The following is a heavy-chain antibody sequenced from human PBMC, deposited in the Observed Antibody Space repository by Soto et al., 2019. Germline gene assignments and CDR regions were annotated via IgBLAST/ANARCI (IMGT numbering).Heavy chain of an antibody. D-gene: IGHD1-1*01. J-gene: IGHJ4*02. Sequence: GGSLRHTCGGSGFTFSSYWMYWVRQGPGKGLVWVSRINSDGSTTDYADSVKGRFTISRDNANNTLFLQMNSLRAEDTAVYYCVRMLDRDFWGQGTLVTVSS. V-gene: IGHV3-74*01. CDR2: INSDGSTT. CDR3: VRMLDRDF. CDR1: GFTFSSYW.